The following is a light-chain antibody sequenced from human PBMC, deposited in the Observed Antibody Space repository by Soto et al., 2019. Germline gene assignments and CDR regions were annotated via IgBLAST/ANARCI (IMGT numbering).Light chain of an antibody. CDR1: QSVSSSY. J-gene: IGKJ2*01. V-gene: IGKV3-20*01. CDR2: GAS. CDR3: QQYGSAPDT. Sequence: EIVLTQSPGTLSLSPGERATLSCRASQSVSSSYLAWYQQKPGQAPRLLIYGASSRATGIPDRFSGSGSGTDVTLTISSLEPDDFAGYYCQQYGSAPDTFGQGTKLEIK.